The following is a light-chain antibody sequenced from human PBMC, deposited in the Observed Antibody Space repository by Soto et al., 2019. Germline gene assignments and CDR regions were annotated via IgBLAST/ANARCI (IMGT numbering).Light chain of an antibody. Sequence: DIQLTQSPSSLSASVGDRVTITCQASQDISNYFSWYQQKPGKAPKLLIYGASNLETGAPSRFTGSRSGTDFTFTISSLQPEDIATYYCQQYDNLPITFGGGTKVDIK. CDR1: QDISNY. V-gene: IGKV1-33*01. CDR3: QQYDNLPIT. CDR2: GAS. J-gene: IGKJ4*01.